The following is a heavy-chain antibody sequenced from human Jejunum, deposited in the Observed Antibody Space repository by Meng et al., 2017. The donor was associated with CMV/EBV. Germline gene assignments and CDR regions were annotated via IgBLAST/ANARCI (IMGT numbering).Heavy chain of an antibody. V-gene: IGHV7-4-1*02. CDR2: INPKTGNP. CDR1: VYTCSRYT. Sequence: SCKSSVYTCSRYTINWVRQAPGQWLEWMGYINPKTGNPTYVQGFTGRFVFSLDTSVSTAYLQISSLKAEDTAVYYCATGSVAADGKGYWGQGTLVTVSS. D-gene: IGHD6-13*01. CDR3: ATGSVAADGKGY. J-gene: IGHJ4*02.